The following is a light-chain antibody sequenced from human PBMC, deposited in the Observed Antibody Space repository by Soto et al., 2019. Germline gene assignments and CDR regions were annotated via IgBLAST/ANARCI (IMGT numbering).Light chain of an antibody. CDR3: LLSYSGDVV. Sequence: QAVVTQDPSLTVSPGGTVTLTCDSSPGPVISTHYPYWFQQKPGQAPRTLIYDTSNRHSWTPARFSGSLLGGKAALTLSGAQPEDEAEYHCLLSYSGDVVFGGGTKLTVL. V-gene: IGLV7-46*01. CDR2: DTS. CDR1: PGPVISTHY. J-gene: IGLJ3*02.